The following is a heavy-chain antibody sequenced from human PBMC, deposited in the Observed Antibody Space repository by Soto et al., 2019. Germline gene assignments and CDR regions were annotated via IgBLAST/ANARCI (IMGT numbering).Heavy chain of an antibody. J-gene: IGHJ6*02. CDR3: ARGGVDIVATGPRYYYYYGMDV. CDR2: ISSSGSTI. D-gene: IGHD5-12*01. V-gene: IGHV3-48*03. Sequence: EVQLVESGGGLVQPGGSLRLSCAASGFTFSSYEMNWVRQAPGKGLEWVSYISSSGSTIYYADSVKGRFTISRDNAKNSLYLQMNSLRAEDTAVYYCARGGVDIVATGPRYYYYYGMDVWGQGTTVTVSS. CDR1: GFTFSSYE.